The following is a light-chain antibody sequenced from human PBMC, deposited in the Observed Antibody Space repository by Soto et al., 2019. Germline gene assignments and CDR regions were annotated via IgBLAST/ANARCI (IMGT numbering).Light chain of an antibody. V-gene: IGLV2-23*01. CDR1: SSDVGGQNA. Sequence: QSVLTQPASVSGSPGQSITISCTGTSSDVGGQNAVSWYQQHPGKAPKFMIYDASKRPSGVSSRFSGSKSGNTASPTISGLPAEDAADYYCCSYAGSSTVLFGGGTKLTVL. CDR2: DAS. CDR3: CSYAGSSTVL. J-gene: IGLJ2*01.